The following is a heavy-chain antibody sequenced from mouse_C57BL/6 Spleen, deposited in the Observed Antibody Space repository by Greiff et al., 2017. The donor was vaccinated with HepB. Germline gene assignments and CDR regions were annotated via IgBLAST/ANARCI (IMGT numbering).Heavy chain of an antibody. D-gene: IGHD1-1*01. CDR2: IYPRSGNT. CDR1: GYTFTSYG. V-gene: IGHV1-81*01. Sequence: QVQLKQSGAELARPGASVKLSCKASGYTFTSYGISWVKQRTGQGLEWIGEIYPRSGNTYYNEKFKGKATLTADKSSSTAYMELRSLTSEDSAVYFCARRGYGSSSPYFDYWGQGTTLTVSS. CDR3: ARRGYGSSSPYFDY. J-gene: IGHJ2*01.